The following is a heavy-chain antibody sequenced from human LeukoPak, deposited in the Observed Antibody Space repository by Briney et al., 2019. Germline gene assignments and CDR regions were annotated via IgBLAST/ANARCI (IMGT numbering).Heavy chain of an antibody. J-gene: IGHJ5*02. D-gene: IGHD3-22*01. CDR3: AKDLGSYDSSGYYYLGIVNWFDP. CDR1: GFTFSSYA. Sequence: GGSLRLSCAASGFTFSSYAMSWVRQAPGKGLEWVSAISGGGGSTYYADSVKGRFTISRDNSKNTLYLQMNSLRAEDTAVYYCAKDLGSYDSSGYYYLGIVNWFDPWGQGTLVTVSS. CDR2: ISGGGGST. V-gene: IGHV3-23*01.